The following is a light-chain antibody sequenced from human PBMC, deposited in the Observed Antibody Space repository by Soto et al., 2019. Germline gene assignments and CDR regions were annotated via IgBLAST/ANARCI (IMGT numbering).Light chain of an antibody. CDR1: SSDIGGYDY. CDR3: GSYTSSSTIVV. CDR2: EVS. V-gene: IGLV2-14*01. Sequence: QSALTQPASVSGSPGQSITISCTGTSSDIGGYDYVSWYQQHPGKAPKVMIYEVSNRPSGVSNRFSGSKSGNTASLTISGLQAEDEADYYCGSYTSSSTIVVFGGGTKVTVL. J-gene: IGLJ2*01.